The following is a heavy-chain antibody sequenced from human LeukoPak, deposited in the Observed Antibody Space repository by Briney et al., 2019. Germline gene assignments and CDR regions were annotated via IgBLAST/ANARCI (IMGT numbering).Heavy chain of an antibody. D-gene: IGHD2-2*02. CDR2: INWNGGST. CDR1: GFTFDDYG. J-gene: IGHJ6*03. Sequence: GGSLRLSCAASGFTFDDYGMSWVRQAPGKGLEWVSGINWNGGSTGYADSVKGRFTISRDNAKNSLYLQMNSLRAEDTALYHCARAGDCSSTSCYRGYYYYYMDVWGKGTTVTVSS. CDR3: ARAGDCSSTSCYRGYYYYYMDV. V-gene: IGHV3-20*01.